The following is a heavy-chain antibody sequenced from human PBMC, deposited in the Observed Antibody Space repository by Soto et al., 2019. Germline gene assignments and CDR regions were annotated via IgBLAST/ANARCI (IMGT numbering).Heavy chain of an antibody. D-gene: IGHD3-10*01. CDR2: IYYSGST. CDR3: VRGRASGPIDY. Sequence: QLQLQESGPGLVKPSETLSLTCTVSGGSISSSSYYWGWIRQPPGKGLEWIGSIYYSGSTYYNPSLKSRVTISVDTSKNQFSLKLSSVTAADTAVYYCVRGRASGPIDYWGQGTLVTVSS. V-gene: IGHV4-39*01. J-gene: IGHJ4*02. CDR1: GGSISSSSYY.